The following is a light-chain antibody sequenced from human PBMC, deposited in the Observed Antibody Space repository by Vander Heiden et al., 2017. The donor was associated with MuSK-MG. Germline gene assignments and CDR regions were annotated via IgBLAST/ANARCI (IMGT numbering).Light chain of an antibody. J-gene: IGLJ1*01. CDR2: RDR. V-gene: IGLV3-9*01. Sequence: SYELTQPLSVSVALGQTARLTCGGNNIGLRSVHWYQQKPGQAHVLVIYRDRNRPSGIPERFSGSNSGNTATLTISRAQAGDEADYSCQVWDSTTYVFGTGTKVTVL. CDR1: NIGLRS. CDR3: QVWDSTTYV.